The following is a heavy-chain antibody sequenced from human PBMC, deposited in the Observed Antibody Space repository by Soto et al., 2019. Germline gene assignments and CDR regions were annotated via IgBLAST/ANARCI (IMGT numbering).Heavy chain of an antibody. J-gene: IGHJ4*02. CDR1: GFSLSNARMG. Sequence: QVTLKESGPVLVKPTETLTLTCTVSGFSLSNARMGVSWIRQPPGKALEWLAHIFSNDEKSYSTSLKSRLIISKDTSKSQVVLTMTNMDPVDTATYSCARIIRPGLLWFGESLPAFDYWGQGTLVTVSS. CDR2: IFSNDEK. D-gene: IGHD3-10*01. CDR3: ARIIRPGLLWFGESLPAFDY. V-gene: IGHV2-26*01.